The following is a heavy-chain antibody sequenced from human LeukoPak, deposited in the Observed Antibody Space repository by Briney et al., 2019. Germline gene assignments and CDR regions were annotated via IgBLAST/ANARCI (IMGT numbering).Heavy chain of an antibody. J-gene: IGHJ3*02. CDR1: GGSFSGYY. D-gene: IGHD1-14*01. V-gene: IGHV4-34*01. Sequence: SETLSLTCAVYGGSFSGYYWSWIRQPPGKGLEWIGEINHSGSTNYNPSLKSRVTISVDTSENQFSLKLSSVTAADTAVYYCARHRPGPDAFDIWGQGTMVTVSS. CDR2: INHSGST. CDR3: ARHRPGPDAFDI.